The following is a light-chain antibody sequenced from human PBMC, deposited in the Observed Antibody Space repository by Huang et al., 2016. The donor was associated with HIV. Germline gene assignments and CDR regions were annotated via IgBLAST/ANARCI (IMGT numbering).Light chain of an antibody. CDR2: LAS. J-gene: IGKJ1*01. Sequence: DIVLTQSTDTLAVSLGEKVTINCKSSQNVLFRSTNKNYLAWYQQKPGHPPKALIYLASVRESGVPDRFSGSVSGTDFTLTISSLQAEYVAIYYCQQYYCIPEFGQGTRVEI. CDR3: QQYYCIPE. CDR1: QNVLFRSTNKNY. V-gene: IGKV4-1*01.